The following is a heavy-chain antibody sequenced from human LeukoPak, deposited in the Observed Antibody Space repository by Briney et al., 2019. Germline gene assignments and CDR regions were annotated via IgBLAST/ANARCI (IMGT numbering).Heavy chain of an antibody. CDR1: GGTFSSYA. CDR3: AMRGEYGWDYYGSGSHPDI. V-gene: IGHV1-69*04. D-gene: IGHD3-10*01. J-gene: IGHJ3*02. CDR2: IIPILGIA. Sequence: PVKVSCKASGGTFSSYAISWVRQAPGQGLEWMGRIIPILGIANYAQKFQGRVTITADKSTSTGYMELSSLRSEDTAVYYCAMRGEYGWDYYGSGSHPDIWGQGTMVTVSS.